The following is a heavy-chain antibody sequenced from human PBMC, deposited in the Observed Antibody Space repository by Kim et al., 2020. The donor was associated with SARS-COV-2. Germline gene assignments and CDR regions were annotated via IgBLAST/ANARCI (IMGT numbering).Heavy chain of an antibody. CDR3: ARHGDELRFFDWLFDS. D-gene: IGHD3-9*01. Sequence: SETLSLTCTVSGGSVRATNYYWGWVRQPPGKGLEWIGSIYYKGSTYYEPSFKSRVTISVDTSKNQFSLKMRSVTAADTAVYYCARHGDELRFFDWLFDSWGQGTLVTVSS. CDR2: IYYKGST. J-gene: IGHJ4*02. V-gene: IGHV4-39*01. CDR1: GGSVRATNYY.